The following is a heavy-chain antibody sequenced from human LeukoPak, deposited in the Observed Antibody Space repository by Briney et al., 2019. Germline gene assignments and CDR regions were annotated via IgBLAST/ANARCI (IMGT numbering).Heavy chain of an antibody. CDR2: IWHDGSNK. V-gene: IGHV3-33*01. D-gene: IGHD6-19*01. Sequence: PGGSLRLSCAASGFTFSSYGMHWVRQAPGKGLEWVAVIWHDGSNKYYAASVKGRFTISRDYSKNTLYLQMNSLRAEDTAVYYCARERVTGTSYYYYYGMDVWGQGTTVTVSS. CDR1: GFTFSSYG. J-gene: IGHJ6*02. CDR3: ARERVTGTSYYYYYGMDV.